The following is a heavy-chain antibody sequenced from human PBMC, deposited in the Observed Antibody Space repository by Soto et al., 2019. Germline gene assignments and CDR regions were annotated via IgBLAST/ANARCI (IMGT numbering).Heavy chain of an antibody. CDR2: IIPIFGTA. V-gene: IGHV1-69*01. CDR1: GGTFSSYA. J-gene: IGHJ3*02. D-gene: IGHD3-10*02. Sequence: QVQLVQSGAEVKKPGSSVKVSFKAYGGTFSSYAISWVRQAPGQGLEWMGGIIPIFGTANHAQEFQGRVTITADESTSTAYMELSSMISEETAVDYCARDVRGFHDFDIWGQGTMVTVSS. CDR3: ARDVRGFHDFDI.